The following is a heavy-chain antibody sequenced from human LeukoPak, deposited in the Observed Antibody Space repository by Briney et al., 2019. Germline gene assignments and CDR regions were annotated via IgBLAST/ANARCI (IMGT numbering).Heavy chain of an antibody. CDR3: ARLRDGYNAFDY. J-gene: IGHJ4*02. V-gene: IGHV1-2*02. CDR1: GYTFTSYY. D-gene: IGHD5-24*01. CDR2: INPNSGGT. Sequence: ASVKVSCKASGYTFTSYYMHWVRQAPGQGLEWMGWINPNSGGTNYAQKFQGRVTMTRDTSISTAYMELSRLRSDDTAVYYCARLRDGYNAFDYWGQGTLVTVSS.